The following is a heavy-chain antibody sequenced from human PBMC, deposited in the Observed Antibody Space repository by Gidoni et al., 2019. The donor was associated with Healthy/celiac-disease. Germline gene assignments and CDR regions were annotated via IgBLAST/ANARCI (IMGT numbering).Heavy chain of an antibody. Sequence: QVQLVQSGAEVKKPGSSVKLSCKASGGTFSSYAISWVRQAPGQGIEWIGGIIPIFGTANYAQKFQGRVTITADESTSTAYMELSSLRSEDTAVYYCARGGYSGYDRLINYYGMDVWGQGTTVTVSS. CDR1: GGTFSSYA. CDR3: ARGGYSGYDRLINYYGMDV. J-gene: IGHJ6*02. V-gene: IGHV1-69*01. D-gene: IGHD5-12*01. CDR2: IIPIFGTA.